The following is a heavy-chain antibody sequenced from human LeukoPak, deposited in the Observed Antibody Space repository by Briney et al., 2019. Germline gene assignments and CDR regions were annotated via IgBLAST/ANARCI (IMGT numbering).Heavy chain of an antibody. CDR1: GGSFSGYY. J-gene: IGHJ6*04. V-gene: IGHV4-34*01. Sequence: PSETLSLTCAVYGGSFSGYYWSWIRQPPGKGLEWIGEINHSGSTNYNPSLKSRVTISVDTSKNQFSLKLSSVTAADTAMYYCARGLRGNYGSGSRYYYGMDVWGKGTTVTVSS. CDR3: ARGLRGNYGSGSRYYYGMDV. D-gene: IGHD3-10*01. CDR2: INHSGST.